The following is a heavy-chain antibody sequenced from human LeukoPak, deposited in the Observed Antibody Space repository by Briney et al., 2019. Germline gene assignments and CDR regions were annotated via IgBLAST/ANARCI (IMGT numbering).Heavy chain of an antibody. J-gene: IGHJ4*02. V-gene: IGHV1-69*13. CDR1: GGTFSSYA. D-gene: IGHD5-12*01. Sequence: SVKVSCKASGGTFSSYAISWVRQAPGQGLEWMGGIIPIFGTANYAQKFQGRVTITADESTSTAYMELSSLRSEDTAVYYCARDHYSGYGGPGGWGQGTLVTVSS. CDR3: ARDHYSGYGGPGG. CDR2: IIPIFGTA.